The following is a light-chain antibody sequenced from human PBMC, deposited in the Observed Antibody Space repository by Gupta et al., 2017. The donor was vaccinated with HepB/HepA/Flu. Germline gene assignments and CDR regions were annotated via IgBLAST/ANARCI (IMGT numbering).Light chain of an antibody. CDR2: KFS. J-gene: IGKJ4*01. Sequence: VVMTQSPLSLPVTLGQPASISCKSSESLNYSAGITYLHWLHQRPGQSPRRLIYKFSHRDAGVRERISGSGAGNEFTLNSSRVEAEDVGVYYCMQGTHWPLTFGGGTKVEI. V-gene: IGKV2-30*01. CDR3: MQGTHWPLT. CDR1: ESLNYSAGITY.